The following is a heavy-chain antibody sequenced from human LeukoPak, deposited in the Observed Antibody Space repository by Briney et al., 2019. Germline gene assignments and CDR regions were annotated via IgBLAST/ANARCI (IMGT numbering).Heavy chain of an antibody. CDR2: IYSSGST. Sequence: ETLSLTCTVSGGSMSSSSYYWGWIRQPPGKGLEWIGSIYSSGSTYYNPSLKSRVTISVDTSKNQFSLKLNSVTAADTAAYYCARHEAKASGSYYSNFDYWGQGTLVTVSS. CDR3: ARHEAKASGSYYSNFDY. V-gene: IGHV4-39*01. CDR1: GGSMSSSSYY. D-gene: IGHD3-10*01. J-gene: IGHJ4*02.